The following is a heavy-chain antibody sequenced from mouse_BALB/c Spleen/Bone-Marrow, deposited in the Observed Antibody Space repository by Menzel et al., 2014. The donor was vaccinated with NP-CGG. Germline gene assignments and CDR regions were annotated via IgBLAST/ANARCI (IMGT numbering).Heavy chain of an antibody. Sequence: VQVVESGPELVWTGASGKISCTGSGYTFTDYAMHWVKPSHAKSLEWIGVISTYSGNTNYNQKFRGKATMTVDKSCSTCNIELPKLTSEDHDIYYCGRWYYFDYWGQGTTLTVSS. CDR1: GYTFTDYA. CDR3: GRWYYFDY. J-gene: IGHJ2*01. CDR2: ISTYSGNT. V-gene: IGHV1-67*01.